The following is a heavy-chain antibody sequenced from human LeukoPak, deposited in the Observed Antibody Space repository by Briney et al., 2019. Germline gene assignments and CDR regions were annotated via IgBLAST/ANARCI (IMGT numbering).Heavy chain of an antibody. CDR2: FDPEDGET. Sequence: ASVKVSCKVSGYTLSELSMHWVRQAPGKGPEWMGGFDPEDGETIYAQKFQGRVTMPEDTSTDTAYMELSSLRSEDTAVYYCATSSQLWDFDYWGQGTLVTVSS. CDR1: GYTLSELS. D-gene: IGHD5-18*01. CDR3: ATSSQLWDFDY. V-gene: IGHV1-24*01. J-gene: IGHJ4*02.